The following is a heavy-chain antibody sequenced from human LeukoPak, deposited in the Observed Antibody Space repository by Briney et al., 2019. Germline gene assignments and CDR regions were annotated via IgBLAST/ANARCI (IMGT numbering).Heavy chain of an antibody. CDR3: ARGVEPLAANTLAY. CDR1: TPTPITND. J-gene: IGHJ4*02. Sequence: RSLTLSCVLSTPTPITNDTTCVSPAHGKGLEWVSVLYSDGNTKYAGSVQGRFTMCRDHSKNTLYLEMNSLSPDDTAVYYCARGVEPLAANTLAYWGQGTLVTVSS. D-gene: IGHD1-14*01. CDR2: LYSDGNT. V-gene: IGHV3-53*01.